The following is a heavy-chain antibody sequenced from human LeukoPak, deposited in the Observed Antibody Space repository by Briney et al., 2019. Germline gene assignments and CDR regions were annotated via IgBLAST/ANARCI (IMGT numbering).Heavy chain of an antibody. J-gene: IGHJ4*02. D-gene: IGHD3-3*01. CDR2: ISYDGSNK. V-gene: IGHV3-30*18. CDR3: AKDLRDYDFWSAYLDY. Sequence: GRSLRLSCAASGFTFSSYGMHWVRQAPGKGLEWVAVISYDGSNKYYADSVKGRFTISRDNSKNTLYLQMNSLRPEDTAVFYCAKDLRDYDFWSAYLDYWGQGTLVTVSS. CDR1: GFTFSSYG.